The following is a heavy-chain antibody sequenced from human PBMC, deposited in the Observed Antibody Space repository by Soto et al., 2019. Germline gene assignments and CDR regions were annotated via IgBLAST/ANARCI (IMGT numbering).Heavy chain of an antibody. CDR3: AREGGLQFAAFDI. Sequence: GGSLRLSCAASGFTFSSYSMNWVRQAPGKGLEWVSYISSSSSTIYYADSVKGRFTISRDNAKNSLYLQMNSLRAEDTAVYYCAREGGLQFAAFDIWGQGTMVTVSS. CDR1: GFTFSSYS. D-gene: IGHD5-12*01. J-gene: IGHJ3*02. V-gene: IGHV3-48*01. CDR2: ISSSSSTI.